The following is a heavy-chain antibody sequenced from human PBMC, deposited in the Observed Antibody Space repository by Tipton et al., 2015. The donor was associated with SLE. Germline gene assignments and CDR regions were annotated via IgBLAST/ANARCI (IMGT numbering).Heavy chain of an antibody. J-gene: IGHJ4*02. V-gene: IGHV3-7*01. CDR3: VRGEK. CDR2: IKPDGNEK. Sequence: GSLRLSCAASGFIFSNNWMSWVRQAPGKGLEWVANIKPDGNEKYYVDSVKGRFTISRDNAKNSLHLQMNSLRAEDTAVYYCVRGEKWGQGTLVSVSS. CDR1: GFIFSNNW.